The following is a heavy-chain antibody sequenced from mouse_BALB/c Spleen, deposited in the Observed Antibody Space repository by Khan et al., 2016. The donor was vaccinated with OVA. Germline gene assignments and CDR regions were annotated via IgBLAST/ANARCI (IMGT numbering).Heavy chain of an antibody. V-gene: IGHV1-18*01. CDR2: INPYNGVS. J-gene: IGHJ3*01. CDR3: ARSGYGGFAY. CDR1: GYSFTDYT. Sequence: EVQLQQSGPELVKPGDSMKISCKASGYSFTDYTMNWVKQTHGENLEWIGLINPYNGVSNYNQKFKGKATLTVYKSSSTAYMELLSLKSEDSAVYYCARSGYGGFAYWGQGALVTVSA. D-gene: IGHD1-2*01.